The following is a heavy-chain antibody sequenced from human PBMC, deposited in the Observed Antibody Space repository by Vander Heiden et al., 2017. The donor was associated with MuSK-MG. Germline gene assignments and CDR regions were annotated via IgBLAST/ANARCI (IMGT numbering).Heavy chain of an antibody. J-gene: IGHJ4*02. V-gene: IGHV4-34*01. D-gene: IGHD6-13*01. CDR1: GGSFSGYY. Sequence: QQWGAGLLKPSETLSLTCAVYGGSFSGYYWSWIRQPPGKGLEWIGEINHSGSTNYNPSLKSRVTISVDTSKNQFSLKLSSVTAADTAVYYCARQLGTPVDYWGQGTLVTVSS. CDR2: INHSGST. CDR3: ARQLGTPVDY.